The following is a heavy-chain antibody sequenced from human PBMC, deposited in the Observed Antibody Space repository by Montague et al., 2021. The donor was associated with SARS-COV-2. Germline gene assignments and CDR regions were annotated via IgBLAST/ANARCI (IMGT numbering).Heavy chain of an antibody. V-gene: IGHV2-70*11. Sequence: PALVKPTQTLTLTCTFSGFSLSTSGMCVSWVRQPPGKALEWLARIDWDDDKYYSTSLKTRLTISKDTSKNQVVLTMTNMDPVDTATYYCARILATVNAFDIWGQGTMVTVSS. CDR3: ARILATVNAFDI. CDR1: GFSLSTSGMC. J-gene: IGHJ3*02. D-gene: IGHD4-17*01. CDR2: IDWDDDK.